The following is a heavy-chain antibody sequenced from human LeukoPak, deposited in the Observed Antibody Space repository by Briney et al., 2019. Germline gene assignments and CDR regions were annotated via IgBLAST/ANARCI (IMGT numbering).Heavy chain of an antibody. CDR3: ARASHDYGDYSHFDY. CDR1: GYTLTELS. CDR2: FDPEKGET. J-gene: IGHJ4*02. D-gene: IGHD4-17*01. V-gene: IGHV1-24*01. Sequence: ASVKVSCKVSGYTLTELSMHWVRQAPGKGFEWMGRFDPEKGETIYAQKFQGRVTMTEDTSTDTAYMELSSLRSEDTAVYYCARASHDYGDYSHFDYWGQGTLVTVSS.